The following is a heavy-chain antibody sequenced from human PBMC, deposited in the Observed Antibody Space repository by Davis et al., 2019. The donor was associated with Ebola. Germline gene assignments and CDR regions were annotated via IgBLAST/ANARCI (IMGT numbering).Heavy chain of an antibody. J-gene: IGHJ1*01. V-gene: IGHV3-30*18. Sequence: GESLKISCAASGFTFSSYGMHWVRQAPGKGLEWVAVISYDGSNKYYADSVKGRFTISRDNSKNTLYLQINSLRAEDTAVYYCAKDYFQHWGQGTLVTVSS. CDR2: ISYDGSNK. CDR3: AKDYFQH. CDR1: GFTFSSYG.